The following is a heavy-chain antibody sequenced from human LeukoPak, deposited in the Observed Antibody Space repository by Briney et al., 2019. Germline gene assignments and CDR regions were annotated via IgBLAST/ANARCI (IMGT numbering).Heavy chain of an antibody. Sequence: SVKVCCKASGGTFSSYAISWVRQAPGQGLEWMGGTIPIFGTANYAQKFQGRVTITADESTSTAYMELSSLRSEDTAVYYCARGRLRFKWDDAFDIWGQGTMVTVSS. D-gene: IGHD3-3*01. CDR2: TIPIFGTA. J-gene: IGHJ3*02. CDR3: ARGRLRFKWDDAFDI. V-gene: IGHV1-69*13. CDR1: GGTFSSYA.